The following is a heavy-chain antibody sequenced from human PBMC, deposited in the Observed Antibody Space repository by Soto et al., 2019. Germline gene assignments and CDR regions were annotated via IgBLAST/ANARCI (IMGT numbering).Heavy chain of an antibody. D-gene: IGHD1-1*01. CDR2: IYYSGST. CDR1: GGSISSGGYY. Sequence: SETLSLTCTVSGGSISSGGYYWSWIRQHPGKGLEWIGYIYYSGSTYYNPSLKSRVTISVDTSKNQFSLKLSSVTAADTAVYYCARLATRYYFDYWGQGTLVTVSS. V-gene: IGHV4-31*03. CDR3: ARLATRYYFDY. J-gene: IGHJ4*02.